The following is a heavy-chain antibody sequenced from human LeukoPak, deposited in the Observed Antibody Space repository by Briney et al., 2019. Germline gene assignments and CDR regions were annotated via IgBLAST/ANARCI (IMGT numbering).Heavy chain of an antibody. Sequence: GSLRLSCAASGFTFSDYYMSWIRQAPGKGLEWVSYISSSGSTIYYADSVKGRFTISRDIAKNSLYLQMYSLRAEDTAVYYCARDQGYRDYYMDVWGKGTTVTVSS. D-gene: IGHD2-15*01. CDR2: ISSSGSTI. CDR3: ARDQGYRDYYMDV. J-gene: IGHJ6*03. V-gene: IGHV3-11*01. CDR1: GFTFSDYY.